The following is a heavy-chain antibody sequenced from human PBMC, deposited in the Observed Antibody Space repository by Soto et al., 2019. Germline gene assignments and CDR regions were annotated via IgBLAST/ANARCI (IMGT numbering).Heavy chain of an antibody. J-gene: IGHJ3*01. CDR1: GYTFISYA. CDR2: INAATGKT. D-gene: IGHD2-21*01. Sequence: QVQLVQSGAEVKKPGASVNVSCKASGYTFISYAIHWVRQAPGQRPEWMGWINAATGKTKYSQQFHGRVTITRDTSASTAYMELSSLRSEDTAVYYCVRPGPYLLVAFDLWGQGTMVTVSS. CDR3: VRPGPYLLVAFDL. V-gene: IGHV1-3*01.